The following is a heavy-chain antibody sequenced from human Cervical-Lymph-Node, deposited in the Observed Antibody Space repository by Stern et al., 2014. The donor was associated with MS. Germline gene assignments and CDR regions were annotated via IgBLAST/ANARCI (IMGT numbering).Heavy chain of an antibody. CDR3: ARHVQGFDY. CDR1: GYSFTIYY. J-gene: IGHJ4*02. Sequence: EVQLVESGAEVKKPGESLKLSCKLSGYSFTIYYIAWVLQMPGKGLEWMGVIYPYDSDTTYSPSFQGQVTISADKSITTAYLQWSSLRASDTAMYYCARHVQGFDYWGQGTLVTVSS. CDR2: IYPYDSDT. V-gene: IGHV5-51*01.